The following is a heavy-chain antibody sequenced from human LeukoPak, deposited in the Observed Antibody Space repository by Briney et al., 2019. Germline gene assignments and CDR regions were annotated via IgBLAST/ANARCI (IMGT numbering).Heavy chain of an antibody. D-gene: IGHD6-13*01. CDR2: IYYSGST. CDR3: ATLSIAAAGIFDC. J-gene: IGHJ5*01. Sequence: KSSETLSLTCTVSGGSIANFYWSWVRKPPGKGVEWIGYIYYSGSTNYNPSLKSRVTKSVDTSKNQFSLKLSSVTAADTAVYYCATLSIAAAGIFDCWGQGTLVTVSS. V-gene: IGHV4-59*08. CDR1: GGSIANFY.